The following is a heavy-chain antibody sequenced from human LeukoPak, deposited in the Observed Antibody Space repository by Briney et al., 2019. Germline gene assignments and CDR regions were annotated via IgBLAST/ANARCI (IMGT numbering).Heavy chain of an antibody. V-gene: IGHV4-59*01. J-gene: IGHJ6*03. Sequence: SETLSLTCTLPGGSLSHYYWNWIRQPPGKELEWIGYFYYSGSTNYNPSLKSRVTISLDMSKNQFSLKLTSVTAADTAVYYCASARVVDTPMSYYMDVWGKGTTVTVSS. D-gene: IGHD5-18*01. CDR1: GGSLSHYY. CDR3: ASARVVDTPMSYYMDV. CDR2: FYYSGST.